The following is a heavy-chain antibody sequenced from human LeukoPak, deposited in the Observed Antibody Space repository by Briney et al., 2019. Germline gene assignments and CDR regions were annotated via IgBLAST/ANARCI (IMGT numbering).Heavy chain of an antibody. J-gene: IGHJ3*02. CDR1: GGSISSFY. CDR3: AREKGLSTVTYDKAFDI. D-gene: IGHD4-17*01. V-gene: IGHV4-4*07. CDR2: IYTSGGT. Sequence: SETLSLTCTVSGGSISSFYWSWIRQPAGKGLEWIGRIYTSGGTNYNPSLKSRVTMSVDTSKNQFSLKLSSVTAADTAVYYCAREKGLSTVTYDKAFDIWGQGTMVTVSS.